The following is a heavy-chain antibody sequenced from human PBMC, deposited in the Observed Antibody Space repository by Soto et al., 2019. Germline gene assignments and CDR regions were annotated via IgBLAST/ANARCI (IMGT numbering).Heavy chain of an antibody. V-gene: IGHV3-23*01. CDR3: ATRQELGPFDY. D-gene: IGHD7-27*01. CDR1: GFTFSSYA. Sequence: GGSLRLSCAASGFTFSSYAMSWVRQAPGKGLEWVSAISGSGGTTYYADSVKGRFTISRDNSKNTLYLQMNSLRAEDSAVYYCATRQELGPFDYWGQGTLVSVSS. J-gene: IGHJ4*02. CDR2: ISGSGGTT.